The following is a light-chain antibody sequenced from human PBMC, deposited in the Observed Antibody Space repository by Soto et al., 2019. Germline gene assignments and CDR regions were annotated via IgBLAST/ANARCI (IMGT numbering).Light chain of an antibody. CDR3: QHYGSSPPVT. Sequence: EIVLTQSPATLSLSPGERATLSCRASQSVSSDLAWYQQRPGLAPRLLVYGASRRATGIPDRFRGSGSGTEFTLTISGLEPEDFAVYFCQHYGSSPPVTFGQGTRLEI. V-gene: IGKV3-20*01. CDR1: QSVSSD. CDR2: GAS. J-gene: IGKJ5*01.